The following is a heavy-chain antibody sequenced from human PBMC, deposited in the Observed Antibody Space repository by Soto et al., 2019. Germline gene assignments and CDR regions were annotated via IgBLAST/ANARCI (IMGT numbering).Heavy chain of an antibody. Sequence: RASVKVSCKASGGTFSSYAISWVRQAPGQGLEWMGGIIPIFGTANYAQKFQGRVTITADESTSTAYMELSSLRSEDTAVYYCARGPRGGYCSSTSCYIYYYYYGMDVWGQGTTVTVSS. J-gene: IGHJ6*02. V-gene: IGHV1-69*13. D-gene: IGHD2-2*02. CDR1: GGTFSSYA. CDR2: IIPIFGTA. CDR3: ARGPRGGYCSSTSCYIYYYYYGMDV.